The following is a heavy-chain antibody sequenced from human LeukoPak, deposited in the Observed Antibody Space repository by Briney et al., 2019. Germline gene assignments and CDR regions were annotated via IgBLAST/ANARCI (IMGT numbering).Heavy chain of an antibody. V-gene: IGHV3-7*01. J-gene: IGHJ4*02. D-gene: IGHD1-26*01. CDR1: GFTFSSYW. Sequence: GGSLRLSCAASGFTFSSYWMSWVRQAPGKGLEWVANIKQDGSERCYVDSVKGRFTISRDNAKNSLFLQMNSLRAEDTAVYYCARWVRSLSNAPFIDYWGQGTLVTVSS. CDR2: IKQDGSER. CDR3: ARWVRSLSNAPFIDY.